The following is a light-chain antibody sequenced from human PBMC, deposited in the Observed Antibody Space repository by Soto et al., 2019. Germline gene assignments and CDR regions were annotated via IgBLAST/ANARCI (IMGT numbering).Light chain of an antibody. CDR3: QQYGRSPWT. Sequence: EIVLTQSPGTLSLSPGERVTLSCRASQSVSSNYLAWHQQKPGQAPRLLIYGASSRATGIPDRFSGSGSGTDFTLTISRLEPEDFAVYYCQQYGRSPWTFGQGTKVDI. CDR1: QSVSSNY. CDR2: GAS. J-gene: IGKJ1*01. V-gene: IGKV3-20*01.